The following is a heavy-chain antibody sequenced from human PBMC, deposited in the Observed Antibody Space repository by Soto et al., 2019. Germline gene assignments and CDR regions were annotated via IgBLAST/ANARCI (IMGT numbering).Heavy chain of an antibody. CDR3: ARGELKTGIVPYSMDV. Sequence: GASVKVPCQAYWGTFNTYGITWVRQGPGPGPEWKGGFIPIFGTSNYAQKFQGRLSRSADDPTSTAYMELSSLISDDTAVYYCARGELKTGIVPYSMDVWGQGTTVTVSS. CDR1: WGTFNTYG. V-gene: IGHV1-69*01. CDR2: FIPIFGTS. J-gene: IGHJ6*02. D-gene: IGHD1-1*01.